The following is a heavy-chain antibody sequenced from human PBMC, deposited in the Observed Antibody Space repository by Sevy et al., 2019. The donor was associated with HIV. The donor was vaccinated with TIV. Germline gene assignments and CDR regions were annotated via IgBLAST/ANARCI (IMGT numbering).Heavy chain of an antibody. V-gene: IGHV3-15*07. J-gene: IGHJ3*02. CDR2: IKSKTDGETT. Sequence: GGSLRLSCAASGFSFTNARMNWVRQAPGKGLEWVGRIKSKTDGETTDHAAPVQGRFTISRDDSKNTLYLQMNSLKTEDTAVYFCTTRPYKYAFDIWGQGTMVTVSS. CDR1: GFSFTNAR. D-gene: IGHD1-1*01. CDR3: TTRPYKYAFDI.